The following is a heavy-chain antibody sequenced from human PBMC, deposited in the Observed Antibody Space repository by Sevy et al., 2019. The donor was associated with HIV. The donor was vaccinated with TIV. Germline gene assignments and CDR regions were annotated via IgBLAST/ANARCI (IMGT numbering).Heavy chain of an antibody. CDR1: GFTFSNHW. V-gene: IGHV3-7*03. J-gene: IGHJ4*02. Sequence: GGSLRLSCIASGFTFSNHWMTWVRQAPGKGLEWVANIKKDGTDKFYVDSVKGRFFISRDKANNSLYLQMKSLRVEDTAVYYCARDRRVEFGGSDFWGQGTRVTVSS. D-gene: IGHD3-10*01. CDR3: ARDRRVEFGGSDF. CDR2: IKKDGTDK.